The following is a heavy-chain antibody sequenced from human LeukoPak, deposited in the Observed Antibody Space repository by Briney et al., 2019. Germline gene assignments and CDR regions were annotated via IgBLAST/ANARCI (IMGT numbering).Heavy chain of an antibody. CDR3: AKARAGDITAAFNY. CDR1: GFTFSSYA. V-gene: IGHV3-23*01. J-gene: IGHJ4*02. D-gene: IGHD6-13*01. Sequence: GGSLRLSCAASGFTFSSYAMSWVRQAPGKGLEWVSGITSGANTYYADSVKGRFTISRDNSENTLNLQMNSPRAEDTAIYYCAKARAGDITAAFNYWGQGTLVTVSS. CDR2: ITSGANT.